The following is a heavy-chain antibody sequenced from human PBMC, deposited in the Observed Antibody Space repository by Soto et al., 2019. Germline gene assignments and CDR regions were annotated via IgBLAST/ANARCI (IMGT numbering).Heavy chain of an antibody. CDR3: ANLDFTFGSIDVFDI. CDR1: GYSFSDYW. Sequence: PGESLKISCKGSGYSFSDYWIFWVRQTPGKGLEWMGRIDPSDSYTTYSPSFQGHVIISADKSINTAFLTWTSLKSSDSAMYCCANLDFTFGSIDVFDIWGQGTMVTVSS. CDR2: IDPSDSYT. D-gene: IGHD3-3*01. J-gene: IGHJ3*02. V-gene: IGHV5-10-1*01.